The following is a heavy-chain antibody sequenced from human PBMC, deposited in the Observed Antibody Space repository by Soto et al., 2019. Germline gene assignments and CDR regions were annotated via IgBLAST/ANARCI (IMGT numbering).Heavy chain of an antibody. CDR3: ARVSGSYYYGMDV. V-gene: IGHV4-4*02. CDR1: GGSISSSNW. D-gene: IGHD1-26*01. Sequence: SETLSLTCAVSGGSISSSNWWSWVRQPPGKGLEWIGEIYHSGSTNYNPSLKSRVTISVDKSKNQFSLKLTSVTAADTAVFYCARVSGSYYYGMDVWGQGTTVTVSS. CDR2: IYHSGST. J-gene: IGHJ6*02.